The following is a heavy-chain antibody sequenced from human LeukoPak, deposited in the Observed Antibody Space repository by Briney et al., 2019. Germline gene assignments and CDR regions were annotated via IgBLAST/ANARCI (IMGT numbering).Heavy chain of an antibody. CDR1: GYTFTGYY. J-gene: IGHJ3*02. CDR2: INPNSGGT. D-gene: IGHD3-22*01. V-gene: IGHV1-2*02. CDR3: ATRPHYYDSSGYYGDAFDI. Sequence: ASVKVSCKASGYTFTGYYMHWVRQAPGQGLEWIGWINPNSGGTNYAQKFQGRVTMTRDTSISTAYMELSRLRSDDTAVYYCATRPHYYDSSGYYGDAFDIWGQGTMVTVSS.